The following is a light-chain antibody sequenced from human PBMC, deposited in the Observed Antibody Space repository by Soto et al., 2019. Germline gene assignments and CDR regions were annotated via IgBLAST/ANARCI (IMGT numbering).Light chain of an antibody. CDR2: ETT. J-gene: IGLJ3*02. CDR3: QSYDSRLSVV. CDR1: SSNIGAGYD. Sequence: QSVLTQPPSVSGAPGQRVTISCTGSSSNIGAGYDVHWYQQLPGTAPKLLMYETTSRPSGIPDRFSGSKSGTSASLAITGLQAEDEADYYCQSYDSRLSVVFGGGTKVTVL. V-gene: IGLV1-40*01.